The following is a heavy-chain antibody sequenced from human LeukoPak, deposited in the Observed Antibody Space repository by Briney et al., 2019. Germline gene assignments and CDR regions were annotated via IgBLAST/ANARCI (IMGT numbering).Heavy chain of an antibody. V-gene: IGHV4-38-2*02. D-gene: IGHD3-10*01. CDR2: IYYSGAT. CDR3: ARDSYGSGSSYNDYYYYMDV. Sequence: SETLSLTCTVSGYSISSGYYWGWIRQSPGKGLEWIGYIYYSGATNYNPSLKSRVSISIDTSKNQFSLKLSSVTPADTAVYYCARDSYGSGSSYNDYYYYMDVWGKGTTVTIS. CDR1: GYSISSGYY. J-gene: IGHJ6*03.